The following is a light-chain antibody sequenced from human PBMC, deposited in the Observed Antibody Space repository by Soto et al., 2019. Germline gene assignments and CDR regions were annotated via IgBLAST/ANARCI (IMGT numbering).Light chain of an antibody. J-gene: IGKJ5*01. CDR1: QNINNY. V-gene: IGKV1-33*01. CDR3: QQYENLPT. CDR2: DAS. Sequence: DIQMTQSPSSLSASVGDRVTITCQASQNINNYLNWYQQKPGRAPKLLIYDASNLEAEVPSRFRGSGSGTDFTFTISRLQPEDIATYYCQQYENLPTFGQGIRWRL.